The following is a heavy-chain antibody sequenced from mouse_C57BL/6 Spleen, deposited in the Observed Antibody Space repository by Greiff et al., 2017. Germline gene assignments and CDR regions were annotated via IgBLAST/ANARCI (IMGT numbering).Heavy chain of an antibody. CDR3: ARGDYDGYFDV. CDR2: IDPNSGGT. J-gene: IGHJ1*03. D-gene: IGHD2-4*01. CDR1: GYAFTNYL. Sequence: VQLQQSGAELVRPGTSVKVSCKASGYAFTNYLIEWVKQRPGQGLEWIGRIDPNSGGTKYNEKFKSKATLTVDKPSSTAYMQLSSLTSEDSAVYYCARGDYDGYFDVWGTGTTVTVSS. V-gene: IGHV1-54*01.